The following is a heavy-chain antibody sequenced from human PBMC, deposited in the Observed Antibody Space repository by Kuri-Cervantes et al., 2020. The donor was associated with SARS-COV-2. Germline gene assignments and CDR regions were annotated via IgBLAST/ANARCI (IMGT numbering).Heavy chain of an antibody. V-gene: IGHV4-30-4*08. CDR3: ARAAFGGVIDL. CDR2: IYYSGST. J-gene: IGHJ4*02. D-gene: IGHD3-16*02. Sequence: SETLSLTCTVSGGSISSGDYYWSWIRQPPGKGLEWIGYIYYSGSTYYNPSLKSRVTISVDTSKNQFSLKLSSVTAADTAVYYCARAAFGGVIDLGGQGTLVTVSS. CDR1: GGSISSGDYY.